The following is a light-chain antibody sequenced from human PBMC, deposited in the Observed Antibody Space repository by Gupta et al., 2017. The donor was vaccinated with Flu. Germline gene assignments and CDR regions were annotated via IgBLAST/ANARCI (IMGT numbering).Light chain of an antibody. CDR2: VNSDGSH. CDR1: SGHTGYA. Sequence: QLVLTHSPSASASLGASVKLTCTLNSGHTGYAIAWHQLQPEKGPRYLMKVNSDGSHNKGDGIPDRFSGSSSGAERYLTISSLQSEDEADYYCQTWGTGIQVFGGGTKLTVL. V-gene: IGLV4-69*01. CDR3: QTWGTGIQV. J-gene: IGLJ3*02.